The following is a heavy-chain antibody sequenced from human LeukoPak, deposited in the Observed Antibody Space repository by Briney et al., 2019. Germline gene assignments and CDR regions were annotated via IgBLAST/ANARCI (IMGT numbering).Heavy chain of an antibody. CDR1: GGSISSYF. CDR2: IYDSGSI. CDR3: ARGDSSDYYSIPSGFDY. Sequence: SETLSLTCTVSGGSISSYFWSWIRQPPGKGLEWIGYIYDSGSINYNPSLKSRVSISIGTSKSQFSLKLNSVTAADTAVYYCARGDSSDYYSIPSGFDYWGQGSLVTVSS. V-gene: IGHV4-59*12. J-gene: IGHJ4*02. D-gene: IGHD3-22*01.